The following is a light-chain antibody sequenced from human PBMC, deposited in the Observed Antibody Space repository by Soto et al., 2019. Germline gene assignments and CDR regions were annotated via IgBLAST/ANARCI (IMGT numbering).Light chain of an antibody. CDR3: QQYGSSPIT. CDR1: QSVSSSQ. Sequence: IVVTQGPRTLSLTPGERATLSCRASQSVSSSQLAWYQQKPGQAPRLLMYGASSRATGIPDRLSGSGSGTDFTLTISRLEPEDFAVYYCQQYGSSPITFGQGTRLEIK. V-gene: IGKV3-20*01. CDR2: GAS. J-gene: IGKJ5*01.